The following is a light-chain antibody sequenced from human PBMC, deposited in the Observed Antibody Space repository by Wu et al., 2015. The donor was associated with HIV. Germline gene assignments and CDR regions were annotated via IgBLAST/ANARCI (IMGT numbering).Light chain of an antibody. J-gene: IGKJ1*01. V-gene: IGKV3-7*04. Sequence: PGERVTLSCWASQSVSSSYLTWYQQKPGQAPRLLIYGASTRATSIPARFSGSGSGTDFTLTISSLQPEDFAVYYCQQDYNLPWTFGQGTKVEIK. CDR3: QQDYNLPWT. CDR1: QSVSSSY. CDR2: GAS.